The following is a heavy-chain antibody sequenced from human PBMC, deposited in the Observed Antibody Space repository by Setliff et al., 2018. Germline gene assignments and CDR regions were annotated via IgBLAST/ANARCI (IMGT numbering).Heavy chain of an antibody. Sequence: KPSETLSLTCAVYGGSFTTYFWSWIRQPPGKGLEWIGEISHSGSTNYNPSLKSRVTMPVDRSKNQFSLNLNSVTAADTAVYYFRLAHCSSPSCEEALDYWSQGTLVTVSS. J-gene: IGHJ4*02. D-gene: IGHD2-2*01. CDR1: GGSFTTYF. V-gene: IGHV4-34*01. CDR3: RLAHCSSPSCEEALDY. CDR2: ISHSGST.